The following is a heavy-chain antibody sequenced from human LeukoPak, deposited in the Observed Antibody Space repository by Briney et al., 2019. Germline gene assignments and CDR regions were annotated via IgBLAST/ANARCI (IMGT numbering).Heavy chain of an antibody. CDR2: IYYSGIT. J-gene: IGHJ3*02. CDR1: GGSISSYY. Sequence: PSETLSLTCTVSGGSISSYYWNWIRQPPGKGLEWIGYIYYSGITNYNPSLKSRVTISVDTSKNQFSLKLSSVTAADTAVYWCARGAFGVLLSAFDIWGQGTMVTVSS. V-gene: IGHV4-59*08. D-gene: IGHD3-3*01. CDR3: ARGAFGVLLSAFDI.